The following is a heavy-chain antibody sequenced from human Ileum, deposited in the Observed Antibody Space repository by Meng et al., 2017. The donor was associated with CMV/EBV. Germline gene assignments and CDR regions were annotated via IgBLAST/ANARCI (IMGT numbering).Heavy chain of an antibody. CDR3: ASGRLQFTPSALQH. CDR1: GEPLNGFF. V-gene: IGHV4-34*02. CDR2: VNNRGRT. D-gene: IGHD5-24*01. Sequence: QVQLQQLGAGMLKPSGTLSLTCAVSGEPLNGFFCSWIRQPPGRGLEWIGEVNNRGRTNYNPSLKSRLTISIDTSKRQLSLMVTSVTAADSAIYYCASGRLQFTPSALQHWGPGTLVTVSS. J-gene: IGHJ1*01.